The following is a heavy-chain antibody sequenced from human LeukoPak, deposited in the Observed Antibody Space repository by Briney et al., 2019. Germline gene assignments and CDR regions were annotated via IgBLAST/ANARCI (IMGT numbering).Heavy chain of an antibody. CDR1: GFTFGDYA. J-gene: IGHJ6*02. D-gene: IGHD4-11*01. V-gene: IGHV3-49*03. Sequence: GGSLRLSCTASGFTFGDYAMSWFRQAPGKGLEWVGFIRSKAYGGTTEYAASVKGRFTISRDDSKGIAYLQMNSLKTEDTAVYYCTRIDYNLYYYYGMDVWGQGTTVTVSS. CDR2: IRSKAYGGTT. CDR3: TRIDYNLYYYYGMDV.